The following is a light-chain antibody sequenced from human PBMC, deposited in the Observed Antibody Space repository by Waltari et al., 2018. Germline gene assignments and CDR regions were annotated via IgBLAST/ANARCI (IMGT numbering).Light chain of an antibody. J-gene: IGLJ2*01. V-gene: IGLV2-23*01. CDR3: CSYAGSFTLV. CDR2: EDN. CDR1: RGDIWTYHL. Sequence: QAALTQPASVSGSAGQSVTISCTGTRGDIWTYHLFSWYQQHPGKAPKLIIYEDNKRPSGVSPRFSAAKSGNTASLTSSGLQAEDEADYHCCSYAGSFTLVFGGGTKVTIL.